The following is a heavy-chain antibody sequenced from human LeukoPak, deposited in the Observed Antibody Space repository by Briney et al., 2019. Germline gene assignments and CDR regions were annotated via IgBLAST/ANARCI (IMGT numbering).Heavy chain of an antibody. D-gene: IGHD3-9*01. CDR1: GFTVSSNY. CDR3: ARVWPDILTGYSFDY. CDR2: IYSGGST. J-gene: IGHJ4*02. Sequence: PGGSLRLSCAASGFTVSSNYMSWVRQAPGKGLEWVSVIYSGGSTYYADSVKGRFTISRDNSKNTLYLQMNSLRAEDTAVYYCARVWPDILTGYSFDYWGQGTLVTVSS. V-gene: IGHV3-66*01.